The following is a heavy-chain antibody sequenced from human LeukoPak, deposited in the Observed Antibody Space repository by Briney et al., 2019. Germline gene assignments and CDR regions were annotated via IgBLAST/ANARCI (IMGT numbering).Heavy chain of an antibody. Sequence: ASVKVSCKASGYTFTNYYIHWVRQAPGQRLEWMGMINPSGGSTVYAQMLQGRLTMTRDMSSSTVYMELSSLTSEDTAVYYCARGRTTQSYASSGFYPRDYWGQGTLVTVSS. V-gene: IGHV1-46*01. J-gene: IGHJ4*02. D-gene: IGHD3-22*01. CDR3: ARGRTTQSYASSGFYPRDY. CDR2: INPSGGST. CDR1: GYTFTNYY.